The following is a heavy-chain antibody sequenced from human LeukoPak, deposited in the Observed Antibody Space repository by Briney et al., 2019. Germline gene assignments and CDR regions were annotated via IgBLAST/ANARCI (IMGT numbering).Heavy chain of an antibody. J-gene: IGHJ6*03. D-gene: IGHD5-18*01. Sequence: GGSLRLSCAASGFTFSSYGMSWVRQAPGKGLEWVSAISSGSYIYYADSVKGRFTISRDNAKSSLYLQMNSLRAEDTAVYYCARDLTNVDTAMVSGMDVWGKGTTVTISS. CDR1: GFTFSSYG. CDR3: ARDLTNVDTAMVSGMDV. CDR2: ISSGSYI. V-gene: IGHV3-21*01.